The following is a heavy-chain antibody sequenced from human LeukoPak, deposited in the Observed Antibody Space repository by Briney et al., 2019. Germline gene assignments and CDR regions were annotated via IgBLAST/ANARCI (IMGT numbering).Heavy chain of an antibody. J-gene: IGHJ4*02. CDR3: ARDFGWFGDNYFDY. CDR1: GFTFSSYS. V-gene: IGHV3-48*02. D-gene: IGHD3-10*01. Sequence: PGGSLRLSCAASGFTFSSYSMNWVRQAPGKGLEWVSYISSSSSTIYYADSVKGRFTISRDNAKNSLYLQMNGLRDEDTAVYYCARDFGWFGDNYFDYWGQGTLVTVSS. CDR2: ISSSSSTI.